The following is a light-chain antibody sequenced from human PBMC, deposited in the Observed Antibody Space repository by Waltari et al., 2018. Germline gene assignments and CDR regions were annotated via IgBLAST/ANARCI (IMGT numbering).Light chain of an antibody. J-gene: IGLJ1*01. CDR1: TGYAWTYNI. Sequence: QSALTHPASVSGSPGQSITLSCTGTTGYAWTYNIVSWYQQHPGKAPKLIIFEGTKRPSWVSNRFFASKSGNTASLTISGLQADDEADYHCCSYVSNTYVFGTGTKVTVL. V-gene: IGLV2-23*01. CDR3: CSYVSNTYV. CDR2: EGT.